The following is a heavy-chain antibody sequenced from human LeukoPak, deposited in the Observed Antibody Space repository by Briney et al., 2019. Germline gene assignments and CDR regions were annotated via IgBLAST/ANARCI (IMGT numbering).Heavy chain of an antibody. CDR1: GFTFSSYG. V-gene: IGHV3-33*01. J-gene: IGHJ6*03. Sequence: GSLRLSCAASGFTFSSYGMHWVRQAPGKGLEGVAVIWYDGSNKYYADSVKGRFTISRDNSKNTLYLQMNSLRAEDTAVYYCARDGGGSYYYYYMDVWGKGTTVTVSS. CDR3: ARDGGGSYYYYYMDV. D-gene: IGHD1-14*01. CDR2: IWYDGSNK.